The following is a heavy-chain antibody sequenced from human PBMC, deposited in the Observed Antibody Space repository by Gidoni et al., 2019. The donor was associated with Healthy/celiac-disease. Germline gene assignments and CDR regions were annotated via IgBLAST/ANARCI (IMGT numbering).Heavy chain of an antibody. J-gene: IGHJ4*02. CDR1: GFTFSSYS. Sequence: EVQLVESGGGLVKPGGSLRLSCAASGFTFSSYSMTWVRQPPGKGLEWVSSISSSSSYIYYADSVKGRFTISRDNAKNSLYLQMNSLRAEDTAVYYCAREGPAAGTDYWGQGTLVTVSS. D-gene: IGHD6-13*01. V-gene: IGHV3-21*01. CDR2: ISSSSSYI. CDR3: AREGPAAGTDY.